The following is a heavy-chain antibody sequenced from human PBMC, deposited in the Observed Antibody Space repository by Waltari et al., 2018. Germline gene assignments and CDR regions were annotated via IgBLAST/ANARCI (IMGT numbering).Heavy chain of an antibody. Sequence: EVQLVESGGGLVQPGGSLRLSCAASGFTFSDYDMDWVRQAPEKGRRWVGRTRNKARSYTTEYAASVKGRFTISRDDSKNSLYLHMNSLKMEDTAVYYCARDLDGDSNFDYWGQGTLVTVSS. V-gene: IGHV3-72*01. CDR3: ARDLDGDSNFDY. CDR2: TRNKARSYTT. J-gene: IGHJ4*02. D-gene: IGHD4-17*01. CDR1: GFTFSDYD.